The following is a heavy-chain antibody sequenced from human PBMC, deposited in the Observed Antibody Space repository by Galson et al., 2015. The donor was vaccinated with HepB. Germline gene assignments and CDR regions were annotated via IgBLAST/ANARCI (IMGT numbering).Heavy chain of an antibody. J-gene: IGHJ4*02. CDR3: ARERYELLNFYY. Sequence: SVKVSCKVSGYIFTSYGISWVRQAPGQGPEWMGWISGYNGSTNYAQKFQARVTMTTDTSTTTAYMELRSLTSDDTAVYYCARERYELLNFYYWGQGTLVTVSS. CDR1: GYIFTSYG. CDR2: ISGYNGST. V-gene: IGHV1-18*01. D-gene: IGHD1-7*01.